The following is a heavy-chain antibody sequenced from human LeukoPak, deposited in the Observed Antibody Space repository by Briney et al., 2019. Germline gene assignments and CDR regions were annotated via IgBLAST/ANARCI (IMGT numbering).Heavy chain of an antibody. V-gene: IGHV3-53*01. D-gene: IGHD3-22*01. CDR2: IYSGGST. J-gene: IGHJ3*02. CDR1: GFTVSSNY. CDR3: ARGAVGDYYDSSGPRPYDAFDI. Sequence: PEGSLRVSCAASGFTVSSNYMSWVRQAPGKGMEWVSVIYSGGSTYYADSVKGRFTISRDNSKNTLYLQMNSLRAEDTAVYYCARGAVGDYYDSSGPRPYDAFDIWGQGTMVTVSS.